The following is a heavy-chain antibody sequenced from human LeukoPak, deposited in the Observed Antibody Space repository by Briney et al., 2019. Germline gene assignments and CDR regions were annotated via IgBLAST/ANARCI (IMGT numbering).Heavy chain of an antibody. CDR2: IIPIFGTA. V-gene: IGHV1-69*13. J-gene: IGHJ5*02. CDR3: ARKGYDFWSGYYTGMGFWFDP. D-gene: IGHD3-3*01. Sequence: SVKVSCKASGGTFSSYAISWVRQAPGQGLEWMGGIIPIFGTANYAQKFQGRVTITADEATSTAYMELSSLRSEDTAVYYCARKGYDFWSGYYTGMGFWFDPWGQGTLVTVSS. CDR1: GGTFSSYA.